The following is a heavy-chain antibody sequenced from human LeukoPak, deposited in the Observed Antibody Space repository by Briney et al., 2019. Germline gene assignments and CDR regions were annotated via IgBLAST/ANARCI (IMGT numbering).Heavy chain of an antibody. Sequence: GGSLRLSCVASGFTFSSYSMNWVRQAPGKGLEWVSSITRSSYIYYADSVKGRFTISRDNAKNSLYLQMNSLRAGDTAVYYCARPISRYDSSGYYSYWGQGTLVTVSS. D-gene: IGHD3-22*01. CDR2: ITRSSYI. V-gene: IGHV3-21*01. J-gene: IGHJ4*02. CDR3: ARPISRYDSSGYYSY. CDR1: GFTFSSYS.